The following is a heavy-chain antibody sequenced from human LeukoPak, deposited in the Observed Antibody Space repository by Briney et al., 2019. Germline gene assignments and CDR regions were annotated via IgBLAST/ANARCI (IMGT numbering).Heavy chain of an antibody. CDR3: ARDRVAVYCSGGNCQSRYYYYDMDV. V-gene: IGHV3-30*09. J-gene: IGHJ6*02. CDR2: ISYDRSDK. D-gene: IGHD2-15*01. Sequence: GGSLRLSCAASGFTFSTYPMHWVRQAPGKGLEWVASISYDRSDKVFPDSVKGRFAISRDNSNNTLYLQMNSLRPEDTAVYFCARDRVAVYCSGGNCQSRYYYYDMDVWGQGTTVTVSS. CDR1: GFTFSTYP.